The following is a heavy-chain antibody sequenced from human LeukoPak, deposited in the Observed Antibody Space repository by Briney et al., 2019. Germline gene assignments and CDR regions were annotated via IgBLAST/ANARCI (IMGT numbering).Heavy chain of an antibody. CDR1: GGSISSSSYY. CDR2: MYYSGST. Sequence: SETLSLTCTVSGGSISSSSYYWGWIRQPPGKGLEWIGSMYYSGSTNYNPSLKSRVTISVDTSKNQFSLKLSSVTAADTAVYYCASTSVAGGTRYFDYWGQGTLVTVSS. V-gene: IGHV4-39*07. CDR3: ASTSVAGGTRYFDY. D-gene: IGHD6-19*01. J-gene: IGHJ4*02.